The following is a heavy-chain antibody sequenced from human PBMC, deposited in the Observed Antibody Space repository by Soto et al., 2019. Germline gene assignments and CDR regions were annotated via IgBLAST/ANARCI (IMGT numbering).Heavy chain of an antibody. Sequence: QVLLVQSGADVKKPGASVRLSCKASGYAFTNFYMHWVRQAPGQGLEWMAMIIPSSGSTVNAQKFQGRVTVTMDTSTATVYMELSNLRSEDTAVYYCARGGSAGHDYWGQGSLVTVTS. J-gene: IGHJ4*02. V-gene: IGHV1-46*01. D-gene: IGHD6-19*01. CDR2: IIPSSGST. CDR1: GYAFTNFY. CDR3: ARGGSAGHDY.